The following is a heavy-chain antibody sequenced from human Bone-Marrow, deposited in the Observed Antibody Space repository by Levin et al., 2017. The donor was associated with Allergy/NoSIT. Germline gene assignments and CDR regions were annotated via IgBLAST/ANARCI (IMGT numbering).Heavy chain of an antibody. CDR2: IYYSGST. V-gene: IGHV4-59*01. CDR3: ARGYDSVTDAFDI. CDR1: GGSISNNY. D-gene: IGHD3-22*01. J-gene: IGHJ3*02. Sequence: SETLSLTCTVSGGSISNNYWSCIRQPPGKGLEWIGYIYYSGSTNYNPSLKSRVTMSVDTSKTQFSLKLDSVTAADTAVYYCARGYDSVTDAFDIWGQGTMVTVSS.